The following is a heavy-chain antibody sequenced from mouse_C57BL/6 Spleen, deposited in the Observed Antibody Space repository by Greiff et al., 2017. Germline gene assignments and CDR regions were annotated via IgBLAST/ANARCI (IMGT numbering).Heavy chain of an antibody. CDR2: INPSTGGT. D-gene: IGHD1-1*01. V-gene: IGHV1-42*01. CDR3: ARPHYGNAMDY. CDR1: GYSFTGYY. J-gene: IGHJ4*01. Sequence: VQLQQSGPELVKPGASVKISCKASGYSFTGYYMNWVKQSPEKSLEWIGEINPSTGGTTYNQKFKAKATLTVDKSSSTAYMQLKSLTSEDSAVYYCARPHYGNAMDYGGQGTSVTVSS.